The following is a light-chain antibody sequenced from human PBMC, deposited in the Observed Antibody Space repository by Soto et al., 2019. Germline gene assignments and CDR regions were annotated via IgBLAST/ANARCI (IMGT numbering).Light chain of an antibody. Sequence: QSALTKPPSVAGAPGQRVTISCTGSSSNIGANYDVHWYQHLPGTAPRLLISGDSNRPSGVPDRFSGSKSGTSASLGITGLQAEDEADYYCQSYDSSLRGWVFGGGTKLTVL. CDR2: GDS. V-gene: IGLV1-40*01. CDR3: QSYDSSLRGWV. CDR1: SSNIGANYD. J-gene: IGLJ3*02.